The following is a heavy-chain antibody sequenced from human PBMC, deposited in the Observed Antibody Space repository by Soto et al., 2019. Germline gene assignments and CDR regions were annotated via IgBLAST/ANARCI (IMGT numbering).Heavy chain of an antibody. Sequence: GESLKISCKGSGYSFTSYWIGWVRQMPGKGLEWMGIIYPGDSDTRYSPSFQGQVTISADKSISTAYLQWSSLKASDTAMYYCARLVGITIFGVVIENWFDPWGQGTLVTV. CDR1: GYSFTSYW. V-gene: IGHV5-51*01. CDR3: ARLVGITIFGVVIENWFDP. CDR2: IYPGDSDT. J-gene: IGHJ5*02. D-gene: IGHD3-3*01.